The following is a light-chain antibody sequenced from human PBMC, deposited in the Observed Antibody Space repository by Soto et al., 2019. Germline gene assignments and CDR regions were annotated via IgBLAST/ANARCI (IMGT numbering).Light chain of an antibody. CDR1: QSVGSN. J-gene: IGKJ1*01. V-gene: IGKV3-15*01. CDR2: GAS. CDR3: QQYNNWPPDRT. Sequence: EIVMTQSPATLSVSPGERATLSCRASQSVGSNLAWYQLKPGQAPRLLIYGASTRATGIPARFSGSGSGTDFTLTISSLHSEDFAIYFCQQYNNWPPDRTFGQGTKVEIK.